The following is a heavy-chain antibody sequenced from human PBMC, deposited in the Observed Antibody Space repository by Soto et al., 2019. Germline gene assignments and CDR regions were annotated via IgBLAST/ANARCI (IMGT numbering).Heavy chain of an antibody. CDR3: ARGSEGNAFDI. CDR1: GFTFSSYG. J-gene: IGHJ3*02. D-gene: IGHD3-10*01. Sequence: PGGSLRLSCAASGFTFSSYGMHWVRQAPGEGLEWVALIWYDGSKKYYADSVKGRFTISRDDSKNTLYLQMNSLRADDRAVYYCARGSEGNAFDIWGQGTMVTVSS. CDR2: IWYDGSKK. V-gene: IGHV3-33*01.